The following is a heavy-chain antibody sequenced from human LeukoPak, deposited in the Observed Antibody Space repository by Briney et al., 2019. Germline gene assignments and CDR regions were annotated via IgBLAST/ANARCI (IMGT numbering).Heavy chain of an antibody. CDR2: ISGGGGTT. D-gene: IGHD3-10*01. V-gene: IGHV3-23*01. CDR1: RFTFTSYA. J-gene: IGHJ4*02. Sequence: PGGSLRLSCAASRFTFTSYALSWVRQAPGKGLEWVSAISGGGGTTYYADSVKGRFTISRDNSKSTLYLQMNSLRAEDTAVYYCARDMGYWGQGTLVTVSS. CDR3: ARDMGY.